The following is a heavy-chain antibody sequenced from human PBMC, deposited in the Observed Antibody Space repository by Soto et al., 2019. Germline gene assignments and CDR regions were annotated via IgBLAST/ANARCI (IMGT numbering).Heavy chain of an antibody. J-gene: IGHJ4*02. Sequence: QVQLVESGGGVVQPGRSLRLSCAASGFTFSSYGMHWVRQAPGKGLEWVAVVSYDGNSKYYADSVRGRFIISRDNSKNTLFLQMNSLVAEDTAVYYCAKGRFYSYPMDAGDSWGQGTLVTVSS. CDR1: GFTFSSYG. D-gene: IGHD3-3*01. CDR3: AKGRFYSYPMDAGDS. CDR2: VSYDGNSK. V-gene: IGHV3-30*18.